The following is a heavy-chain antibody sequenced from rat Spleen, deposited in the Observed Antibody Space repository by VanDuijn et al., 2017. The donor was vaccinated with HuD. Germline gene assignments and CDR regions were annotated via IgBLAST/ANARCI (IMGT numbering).Heavy chain of an antibody. CDR1: GFTFDDYG. CDR2: ISWDGSST. CDR3: TREVPYYGRTGYFYF. J-gene: IGHJ1*01. V-gene: IGHV5-36*01. Sequence: EVKLVDSGGGLVQPGRSLKLSCAASGFTFDDYGMAWVRQAPKNGLEWVASISWDGSSTYYVDNVKCRFTISRDNAKNVLYLQMNNLRSEETAIYNITREVPYYGRTGYFYFWYPGTIITVSS. D-gene: IGHD1-6*01.